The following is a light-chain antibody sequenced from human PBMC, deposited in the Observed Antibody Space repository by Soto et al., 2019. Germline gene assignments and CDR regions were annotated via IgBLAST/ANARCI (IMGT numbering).Light chain of an antibody. Sequence: SYELTQPPSVSVSPGQTASITCSGNKLGNKYASWYQQKQGQSPMLVIYQDAKRPSGIPERFSGSNSGNTATLTISGTQAMDEADYYCQAWDTRTSLFGGGTKVTVL. CDR2: QDA. J-gene: IGLJ3*02. CDR3: QAWDTRTSL. V-gene: IGLV3-1*01. CDR1: KLGNKY.